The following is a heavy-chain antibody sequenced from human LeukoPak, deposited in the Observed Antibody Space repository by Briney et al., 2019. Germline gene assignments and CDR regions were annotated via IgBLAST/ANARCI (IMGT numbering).Heavy chain of an antibody. J-gene: IGHJ4*02. CDR3: LTLPY. V-gene: IGHV4-30-2*01. CDR2: IYHSGST. CDR1: GGSISSGGYS. Sequence: SETLSLTSAVSGGSISSGGYSWSWIRQPPGKGLEWIGYIYHSGSTYYNPSLKSRVTISVDRSKNQFSLKLSSVTAADTAVYYCLTLPYWGQGTLVTVSS.